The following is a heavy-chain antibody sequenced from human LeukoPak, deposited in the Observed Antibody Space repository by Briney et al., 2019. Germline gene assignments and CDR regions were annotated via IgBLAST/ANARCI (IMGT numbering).Heavy chain of an antibody. CDR1: GGSISSGSYY. V-gene: IGHV4-61*02. D-gene: IGHD6-19*01. CDR3: ARVSGWPTLKFSADY. J-gene: IGHJ4*02. CDR2: IYTRGST. Sequence: SETLSLTCTVSGGSISSGSYYWNWIRQPAGKGLEWIGRIYTRGSTNYNPSLKSRVTISVDTSKNQFSLKLSSVTAADTAVYYCARVSGWPTLKFSADYWGQGTLVTVSS.